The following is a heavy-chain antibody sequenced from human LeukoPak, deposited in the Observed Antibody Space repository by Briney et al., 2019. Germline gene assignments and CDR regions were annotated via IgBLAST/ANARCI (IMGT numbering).Heavy chain of an antibody. CDR2: ISAYNGNT. D-gene: IGHD3-16*01. CDR3: AREAWYPRLGESLGAFDI. J-gene: IGHJ3*02. CDR1: GYTFTSYG. V-gene: IGHV1-18*01. Sequence: GASVKVSCKASGYTFTSYGISWVRQAPGQGLEWMGWISAYNGNTNYAQKLQGRVTMTTDTSTSTAYMELRSLRSDDTAVYYCAREAWYPRLGESLGAFDIWGQGTMVTVSS.